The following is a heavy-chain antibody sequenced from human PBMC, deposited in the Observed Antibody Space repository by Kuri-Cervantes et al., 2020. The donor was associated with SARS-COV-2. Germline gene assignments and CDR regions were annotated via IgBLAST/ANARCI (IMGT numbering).Heavy chain of an antibody. V-gene: IGHV3-30*03. CDR2: TSYDGSNA. J-gene: IGHJ4*02. CDR1: GFIFSNYG. Sequence: GESLKISCAASGFIFSNYGMHWVHQSPGKGLELVAFTSYDGSNAYNADSVRGRFTVSSDNYNNTLSLQMNGLRVEDTAVYYCATDIGTRSKNFVTYDYWGQGDLVTVSS. CDR3: ATDIGTRSKNFVTYDY. D-gene: IGHD1-1*01.